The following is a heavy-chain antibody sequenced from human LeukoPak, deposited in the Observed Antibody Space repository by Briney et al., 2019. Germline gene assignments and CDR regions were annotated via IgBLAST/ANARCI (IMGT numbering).Heavy chain of an antibody. D-gene: IGHD3-10*01. CDR3: ARQSRDGSKTRGYYFDF. CDR2: IYPADSDT. V-gene: IGHV5-51*01. CDR1: GYIFTHYW. Sequence: GESLKISCQVSGYIFTHYWIGWARQMPGKGLESMGIIYPADSDTTYSPSFRGQVTISADKSISTVYLHWSSLKASDTAMYYCARQSRDGSKTRGYYFDFWGQGTLVTVSS. J-gene: IGHJ4*02.